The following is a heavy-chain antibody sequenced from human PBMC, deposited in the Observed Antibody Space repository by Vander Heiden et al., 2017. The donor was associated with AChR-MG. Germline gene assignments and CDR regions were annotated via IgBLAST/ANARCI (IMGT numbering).Heavy chain of an antibody. J-gene: IGHJ5*02. CDR2: IKQDGREK. CDR3: ARGRGDAYYDSSGYSP. Sequence: EVQLVESGGGLVQPGGSLRLSCAASGFTFSSYWMSWVRQAPGKGLEWVANIKQDGREKYYVDSVKGRFTISRDNAKNSLYLQMNSLRAEDTAVYYCARGRGDAYYDSSGYSPWGQGTLVTVAS. CDR1: GFTFSSYW. D-gene: IGHD3-22*01. V-gene: IGHV3-7*01.